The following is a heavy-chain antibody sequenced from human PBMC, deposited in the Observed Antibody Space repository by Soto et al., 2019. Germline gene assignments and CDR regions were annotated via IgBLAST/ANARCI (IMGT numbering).Heavy chain of an antibody. CDR1: GFTFSSYA. CDR2: ISYDGSNK. V-gene: IGHV3-30-3*01. CDR3: ARLGATTYYYYGMDV. D-gene: IGHD1-26*01. J-gene: IGHJ6*02. Sequence: GGSLRLSCAASGFTFSSYAMHWVRQAPGKGLEWVAVISYDGSNKYYADSVKGRFTISRDNSKNTLYLQMNSLRAEDTAVYYCARLGATTYYYYGMDVWGQGTTVTVSS.